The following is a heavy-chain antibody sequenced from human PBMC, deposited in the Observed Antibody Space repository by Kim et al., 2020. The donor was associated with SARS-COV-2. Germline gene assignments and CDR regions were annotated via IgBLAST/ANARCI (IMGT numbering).Heavy chain of an antibody. D-gene: IGHD6-13*01. CDR3: ARVGSSSWNLHLDP. CDR2: IYYSGST. CDR1: GGSISSYY. J-gene: IGHJ5*02. V-gene: IGHV4-59*01. Sequence: SETLSLTCTVSGGSISSYYWSWIRQPPGKGLEWIGYIYYSGSTNYNPSLKSRVTISVDTSKNQFSLKLSSVTAADTAVYYCARVGSSSWNLHLDPWGQGTLVTVSS.